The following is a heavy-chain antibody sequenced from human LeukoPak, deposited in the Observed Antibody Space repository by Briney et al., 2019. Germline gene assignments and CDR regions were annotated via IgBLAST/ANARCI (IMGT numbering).Heavy chain of an antibody. D-gene: IGHD3-22*01. J-gene: IGHJ4*02. CDR2: INPNSGGT. CDR1: GYTFTGYY. Sequence: ASVKVSCKASGYTFTGYYLHWVRQAPGQGLEWMGWINPNSGGTNYAQKFQGRVTMTGDTSITTAYMELSRLRSDDTAVYCCARGHGSSGYYSGYWGQGTLVTVSS. CDR3: ARGHGSSGYYSGY. V-gene: IGHV1-2*02.